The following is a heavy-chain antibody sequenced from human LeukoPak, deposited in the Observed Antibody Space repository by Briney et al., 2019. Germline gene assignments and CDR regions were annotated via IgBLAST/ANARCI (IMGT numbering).Heavy chain of an antibody. CDR1: GFTFSSYA. Sequence: GGSLRLSCAASGFTFSSYAMSWVRQAPGKGLEWVSAISGSGGSTYYADSVKGRFTISRDNSKNTLYLQMNSLRAEDTAVYYCAKKPVTYYYDSSGYYPNFDYWGQGTLVTVSS. CDR3: AKKPVTYYYDSSGYYPNFDY. D-gene: IGHD3-22*01. CDR2: ISGSGGST. J-gene: IGHJ4*02. V-gene: IGHV3-23*01.